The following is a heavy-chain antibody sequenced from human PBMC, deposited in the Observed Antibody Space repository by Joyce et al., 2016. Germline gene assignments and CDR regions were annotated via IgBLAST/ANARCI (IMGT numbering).Heavy chain of an antibody. D-gene: IGHD1-7*01. CDR3: ASGRNYYADDAFDI. J-gene: IGHJ3*02. CDR1: GGSISSDFYY. Sequence: QLQLQESGPGLVKPSETLSLTCTVPGGSISSDFYYWGWIRQPPGKGLEWIGTMYNSGSTSYNPSLKSRVIISVDSSKNQFSLKLSSVTAPDTALYYCASGRNYYADDAFDIWGQGTIVTFSS. CDR2: MYNSGST. V-gene: IGHV4-39*07.